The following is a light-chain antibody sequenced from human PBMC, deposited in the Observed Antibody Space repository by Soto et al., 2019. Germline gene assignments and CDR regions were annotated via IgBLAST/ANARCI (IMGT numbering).Light chain of an antibody. CDR3: QQNHRNLAIT. J-gene: IGKJ4*01. CDR1: QSISSY. CDR2: AAS. Sequence: DIQMTQSPSSLSASVGDRVTITCRASQSISSYLNWYQQKPGKAPRLLIYAASSLQSGVPSRFSGSGSGTDFTLTISSLQPEVFATYYCQQNHRNLAITFGGETNVDIK. V-gene: IGKV1-39*01.